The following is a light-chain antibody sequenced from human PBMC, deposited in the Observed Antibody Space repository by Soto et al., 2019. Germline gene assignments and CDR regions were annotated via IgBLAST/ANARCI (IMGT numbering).Light chain of an antibody. CDR2: EVS. J-gene: IGLJ3*02. Sequence: QSVLTQPPSASGSPGQSVTISCTGTSSDVGAYNYVSWYQQHPGKAPKLMIYEVSYRPSGVPDRFSGSKSGNTASLTVSGLQAEDEADYYCSSYAGNNNLLFGGGTKVTVL. CDR1: SSDVGAYNY. V-gene: IGLV2-8*01. CDR3: SSYAGNNNLL.